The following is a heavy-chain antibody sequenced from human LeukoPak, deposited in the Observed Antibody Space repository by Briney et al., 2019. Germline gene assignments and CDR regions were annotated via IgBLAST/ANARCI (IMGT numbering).Heavy chain of an antibody. Sequence: GGSLRLSCAASGFTFSNYWMAWFRQTPGKGLEWVGNIKPDGSEKYYVDSVKGRFTISRDNSKNTLYLQMNSLRAEDTAVYYCAKGANRLSSSWYPIEEYYYYYMDVWGKGTTVTVSS. CDR1: GFTFSNYW. CDR3: AKGANRLSSSWYPIEEYYYYYMDV. D-gene: IGHD6-13*01. V-gene: IGHV3-7*03. CDR2: IKPDGSEK. J-gene: IGHJ6*03.